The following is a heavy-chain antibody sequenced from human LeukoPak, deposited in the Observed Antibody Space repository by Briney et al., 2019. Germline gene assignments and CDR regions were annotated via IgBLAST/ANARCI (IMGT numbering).Heavy chain of an antibody. V-gene: IGHV1-2*06. CDR3: AREGSSSWYYFDY. J-gene: IGHJ4*02. CDR2: INPNSGGT. Sequence: GASVKVSCKASGYTFTGYYMHRVRQAPGQGLEWMGRINPNSGGTNYAQKFQGRVTMTRDTSISTAYMELSRLRSDDTAVYYCAREGSSSWYYFDYWGQGTLVTVSS. D-gene: IGHD6-13*01. CDR1: GYTFTGYY.